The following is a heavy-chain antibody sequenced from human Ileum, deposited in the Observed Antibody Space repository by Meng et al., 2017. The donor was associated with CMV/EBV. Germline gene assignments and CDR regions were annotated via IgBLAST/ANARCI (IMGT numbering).Heavy chain of an antibody. J-gene: IGHJ6*02. CDR2: IIPILGIA. V-gene: IGHV1-69*10. CDR3: ARDPYAAIVVVPAAINYYYGMDV. CDR1: GGTFSSYA. Sequence: SVKVSCKASGGTFSSYAISWVRQAPGQGLEWMGGIIPILGIANYAQKFQGRVTITADKSTSTAYMELSSLRSEDTAVYYCARDPYAAIVVVPAAINYYYGMDVLGQGTTVTVSS. D-gene: IGHD2-2*02.